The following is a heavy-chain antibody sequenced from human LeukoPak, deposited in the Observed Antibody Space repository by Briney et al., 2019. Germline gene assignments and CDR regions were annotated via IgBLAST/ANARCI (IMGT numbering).Heavy chain of an antibody. D-gene: IGHD2-2*01. CDR3: ARDGPAAIPLRYYYYGMDV. J-gene: IGHJ6*04. Sequence: SGTLSLTCAVSGGSISSSNWWSWVRQPPGKGLEWIGEIYHSGSTNYNPSLKSRVTISADKSKNQFSLKLSSVTAADTAVYYCARDGPAAIPLRYYYYGMDVWGKGTTVTVSS. CDR2: IYHSGST. CDR1: GGSISSSNW. V-gene: IGHV4-4*02.